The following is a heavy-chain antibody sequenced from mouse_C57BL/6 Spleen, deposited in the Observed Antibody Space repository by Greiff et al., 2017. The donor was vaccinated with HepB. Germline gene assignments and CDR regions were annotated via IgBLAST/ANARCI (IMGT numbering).Heavy chain of an antibody. D-gene: IGHD2-3*01. CDR1: GYTFTSYW. J-gene: IGHJ4*01. CDR3: ARGDGYSSYAMDY. V-gene: IGHV1-55*01. CDR2: IYPGSGST. Sequence: QVQLKESGAELVKPGASVKMSCKASGYTFTSYWITWVKQRPGQGLEWIGDIYPGSGSTNYNEKFKSKATLTVDTSSSTAYMQLSSLTSEDSAVYYCARGDGYSSYAMDYWGQGTSVTVSS.